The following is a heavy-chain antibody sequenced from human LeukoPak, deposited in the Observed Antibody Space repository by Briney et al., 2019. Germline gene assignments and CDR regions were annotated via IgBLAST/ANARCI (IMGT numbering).Heavy chain of an antibody. CDR3: ARVTYYDSSGYSH. CDR1: GFTLSRYW. D-gene: IGHD3-22*01. J-gene: IGHJ4*02. V-gene: IGHV3-74*01. CDR2: INEDGNTI. Sequence: GGSLRLSCAASGFTLSRYWMHWVRQAPGRGLVWVSRINEDGNTINYADSVRGRFTISRDIAKNTLYLQMNSLRPEDTAVYHCARVTYYDSSGYSHWGQGALVTVSS.